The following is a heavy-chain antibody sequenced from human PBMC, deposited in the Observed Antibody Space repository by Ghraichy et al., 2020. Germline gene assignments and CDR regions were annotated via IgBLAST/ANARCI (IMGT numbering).Heavy chain of an antibody. CDR1: GFNFSTYG. CDR2: IWYDGSNK. D-gene: IGHD6-6*01. V-gene: IGHV3-33*01. CDR3: ARDRSIATHQGMDV. Sequence: GGSLRLSCAASGFNFSTYGMHWVRQAPGKGLEWVAVIWYDGSNKYYADSVKGRFTISRDNSNNTLHLQMNSLRAEDTAVFYCARDRSIATHQGMDVWGQGTTVTVSS. J-gene: IGHJ6*02.